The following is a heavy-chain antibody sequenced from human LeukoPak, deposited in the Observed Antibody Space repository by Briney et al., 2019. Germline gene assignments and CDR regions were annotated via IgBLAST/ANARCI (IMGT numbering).Heavy chain of an antibody. CDR3: ARGLHYDILTGYLQFDY. V-gene: IGHV3-30*04. Sequence: GGSLRLSCAASGFIFNSYAMHWVRQAPGKGLEWVAVISYDGSNKYYADSVKGRFTISRDNSKNTLYLQMNSLRAEDTAVYYCARGLHYDILTGYLQFDYWGQGTLVTVSS. D-gene: IGHD3-9*01. J-gene: IGHJ4*02. CDR1: GFIFNSYA. CDR2: ISYDGSNK.